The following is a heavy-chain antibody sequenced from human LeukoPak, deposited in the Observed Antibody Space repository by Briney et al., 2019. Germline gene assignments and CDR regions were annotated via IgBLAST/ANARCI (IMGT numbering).Heavy chain of an antibody. D-gene: IGHD3-9*01. Sequence: ASVKVSCKASGGTFSSYAISWVRQAPGQGLEWMGGIIPIFGTANYAQKFQGRVTITADKSTSTAYMELSSLRSEDTAVYYCARLPSLTGPFDYWSQGTLVTVSS. CDR3: ARLPSLTGPFDY. J-gene: IGHJ4*02. CDR2: IIPIFGTA. CDR1: GGTFSSYA. V-gene: IGHV1-69*06.